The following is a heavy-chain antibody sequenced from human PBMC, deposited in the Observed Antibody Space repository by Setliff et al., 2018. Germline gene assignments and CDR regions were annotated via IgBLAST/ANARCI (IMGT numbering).Heavy chain of an antibody. CDR2: IRAKVSDYAT. Sequence: PSETLSLTCTVSGDSISSTNWWTWVRQHPGKGLEWIGRIRAKVSDYATAYAASLKGRFTISRDDSKNTAYLQMNSLETEDTALYYCIRPQTPDDDHSSGYYGFWGQGTPVTVSS. J-gene: IGHJ4*02. CDR1: GDSISSTN. V-gene: IGHV3-73*01. D-gene: IGHD3-22*01. CDR3: IRPQTPDDDHSSGYYGF.